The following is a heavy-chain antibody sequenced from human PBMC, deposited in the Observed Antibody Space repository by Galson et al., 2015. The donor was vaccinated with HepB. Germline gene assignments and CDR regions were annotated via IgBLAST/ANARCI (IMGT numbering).Heavy chain of an antibody. J-gene: IGHJ6*02. CDR1: GFTFSSYG. CDR2: IRYDGSNK. V-gene: IGHV3-30*02. D-gene: IGHD1-14*01. CDR3: AKNRLFNYYYYGMDV. Sequence: SLRLSCAASGFTFSSYGMHWVRQAPGKGLEWVAFIRYDGSNKYYADSVKGRFTISRDNSKNTLYLQMNSLRAEDTAVYYCAKNRLFNYYYYGMDVWGQGTTVTVSS.